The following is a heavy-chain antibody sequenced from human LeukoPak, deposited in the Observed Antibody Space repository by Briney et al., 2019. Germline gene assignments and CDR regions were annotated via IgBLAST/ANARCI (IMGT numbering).Heavy chain of an antibody. J-gene: IGHJ4*02. CDR1: GGSISSGSYY. V-gene: IGHV4-61*09. CDR3: ARGVDGDSSYFDY. CDR2: MYTSGST. D-gene: IGHD4-17*01. Sequence: SETLSLTCTVSGGSISSGSYYWSWMRQPAGKGLECIGHMYTSGSTNYNPSLKSRVTISVDKSKNQFSLKLSSVTAADTAVYYCARGVDGDSSYFDYWGQGTLVTVSS.